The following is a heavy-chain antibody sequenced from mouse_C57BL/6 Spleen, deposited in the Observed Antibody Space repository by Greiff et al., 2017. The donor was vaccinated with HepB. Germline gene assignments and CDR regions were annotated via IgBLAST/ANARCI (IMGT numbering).Heavy chain of an antibody. J-gene: IGHJ2*01. CDR1: GYTFTSYT. CDR2: INPSSGYT. V-gene: IGHV1-4*01. CDR3: AKGDGKDY. Sequence: VKLQQSGAELARPGASVKMSCKASGYTFTSYTMHWVKQRPGQGLEWIGYINPSSGYTKYNQKFKDKATLTADKSSSTAYMQLSSLTSEDSAVYYCAKGDGKDYWGQGTTLTVSS. D-gene: IGHD2-1*01.